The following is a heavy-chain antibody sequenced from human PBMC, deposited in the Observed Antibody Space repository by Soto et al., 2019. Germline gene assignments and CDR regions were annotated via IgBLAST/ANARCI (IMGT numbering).Heavy chain of an antibody. CDR1: GFSLSNARMG. Sequence: QATLKESGPVLVKPTEPLTLTCTVPGFSLSNARMGVSWIRQPPGKALEWLAHIFSNDEKSYSTSLKSRLTISQDLSKTHVVLTITHMDPVDTSTYYCARMSVVVYTYFFDYWGQGTLVTLSS. J-gene: IGHJ4*01. D-gene: IGHD2-15*01. V-gene: IGHV2-26*01. CDR2: IFSNDEK. CDR3: ARMSVVVYTYFFDY.